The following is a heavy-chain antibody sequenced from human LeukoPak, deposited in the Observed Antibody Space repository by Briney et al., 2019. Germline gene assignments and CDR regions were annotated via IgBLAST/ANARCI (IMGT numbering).Heavy chain of an antibody. J-gene: IGHJ4*02. CDR2: IYPGDSST. Sequence: GESLKISCKGSGYSFTNYWIGWVRQMPGKGLEWMGAIYPGDSSTKYNPSFQGRVTISADKSISTAYLQWSSLEASDTAMYYCARGKGYCSADSCYFYDFWGQGTLVTVSS. D-gene: IGHD2-15*01. CDR1: GYSFTNYW. CDR3: ARGKGYCSADSCYFYDF. V-gene: IGHV5-51*01.